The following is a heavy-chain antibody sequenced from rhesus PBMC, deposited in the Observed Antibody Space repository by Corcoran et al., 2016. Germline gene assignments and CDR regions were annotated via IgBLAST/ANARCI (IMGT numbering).Heavy chain of an antibody. Sequence: QVTLKESGPALVKPTQTLTLTCTLSGFSISTTGAAVGWIRQPPGKALEWLASIYWDDTKYYSTSLTSRLTISMDTSTDHVVRTMSSMDPVDTATYYCARVGCSGISCPSDRYGLDSWGQGVVVTVSS. CDR2: IYWDDTK. V-gene: IGHV2-95*01. CDR3: ARVGCSGISCPSDRYGLDS. D-gene: IGHD2-27*01. J-gene: IGHJ6*01. CDR1: GFSISTTGAA.